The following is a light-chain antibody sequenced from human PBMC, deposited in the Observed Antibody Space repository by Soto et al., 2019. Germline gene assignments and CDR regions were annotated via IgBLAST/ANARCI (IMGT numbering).Light chain of an antibody. V-gene: IGKV3-15*01. CDR1: QSVSSN. J-gene: IGKJ1*01. Sequence: EIVMTQSPATLSVSPGERATLSCRASQSVSSNLAWYQHKPGQAPRLLIYGASTRATGIPARFSGSGSGTEFTLTISRLQSEDFAVYYCQQYNKWPSWTFGQGTKVEIK. CDR2: GAS. CDR3: QQYNKWPSWT.